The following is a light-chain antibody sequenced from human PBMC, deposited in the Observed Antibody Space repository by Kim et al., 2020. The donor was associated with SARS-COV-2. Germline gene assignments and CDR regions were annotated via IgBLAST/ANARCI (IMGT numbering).Light chain of an antibody. CDR3: SSYTTTSTLV. J-gene: IGLJ2*01. CDR1: SSDVGGYNF. V-gene: IGLV2-14*03. CDR2: DVN. Sequence: QSALTQPASVSGSPGQSITISCTGTSSDVGGYNFVSWYQQHPGKAPKLMIYDVNIRPSGVSSRFSGSKSGSTASLTISGLQAEDEADYCCSSYTTTSTLVFGGGTKVTVL.